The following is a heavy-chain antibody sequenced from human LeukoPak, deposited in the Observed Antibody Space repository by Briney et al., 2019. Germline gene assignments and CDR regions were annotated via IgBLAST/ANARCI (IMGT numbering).Heavy chain of an antibody. Sequence: GGSLRLSCAASGFTFSNYWMSWVRQAPGKGLEWVANINQDGSEKYYVDSVKGRFTISRDNAKNSLFLQMNSVRVEDTAVYYCTRTLAGTIRDYWGQGTLVTVSS. V-gene: IGHV3-7*01. D-gene: IGHD6-19*01. CDR3: TRTLAGTIRDY. CDR2: INQDGSEK. CDR1: GFTFSNYW. J-gene: IGHJ4*02.